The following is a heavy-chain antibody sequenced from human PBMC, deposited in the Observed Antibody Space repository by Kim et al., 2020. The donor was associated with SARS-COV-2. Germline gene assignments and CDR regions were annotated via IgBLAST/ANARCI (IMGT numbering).Heavy chain of an antibody. V-gene: IGHV4-59*01. CDR1: SGSIINYY. CDR2: IYYSGST. J-gene: IGHJ3*02. D-gene: IGHD6-19*01. Sequence: SETLSLTCTVSSGSIINYYWSWIRQPPGKGLEWIGYIYYSGSTNYNPSLKSRVTISVDTSKNQFSLKLNSVTAADTAVYYCARMGRSGWFESAFDIWGQGTMVTVSS. CDR3: ARMGRSGWFESAFDI.